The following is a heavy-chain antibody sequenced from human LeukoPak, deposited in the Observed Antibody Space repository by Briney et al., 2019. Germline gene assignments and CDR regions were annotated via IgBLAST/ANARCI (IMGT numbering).Heavy chain of an antibody. J-gene: IGHJ4*02. CDR3: ATLTSSWRYYFDY. CDR2: VYYTGST. V-gene: IGHV4-59*01. Sequence: SETLSLTCTVSGGSISSYYWSWIRQPPGKGLEWIGYVYYTGSTDYNPSLKSRVTISVDTSKNQFSLKLTSVTAADTAVYYCATLTSSWRYYFDYWGRGIPVTVSS. D-gene: IGHD6-13*01. CDR1: GGSISSYY.